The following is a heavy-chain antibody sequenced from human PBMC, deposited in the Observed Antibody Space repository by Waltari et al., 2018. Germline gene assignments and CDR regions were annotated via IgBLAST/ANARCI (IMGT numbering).Heavy chain of an antibody. D-gene: IGHD6-6*01. CDR3: ARGLYSSSAYYYYMDV. V-gene: IGHV1-69*01. Sequence: QVQLVQSGAEVKKPGSSVKVSCKASGGTFSSSATSWVRQAPGQGLAWMGGIIPIFGTANYAQKFQGRVTITADESTSTAYMELSSLRSEDTAVYYCARGLYSSSAYYYYMDVWGKGTTVTVSS. CDR1: GGTFSSSA. J-gene: IGHJ6*03. CDR2: IIPIFGTA.